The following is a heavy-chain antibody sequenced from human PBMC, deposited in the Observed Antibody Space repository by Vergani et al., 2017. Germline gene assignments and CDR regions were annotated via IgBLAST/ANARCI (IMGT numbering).Heavy chain of an antibody. J-gene: IGHJ3*02. Sequence: QVQLVQSGAELKKPGASVKVSCKASGYTFTSYAMNWVRQAPGQGLEWMGWISTHNGNTDYAQRFQGRVTMTTDTSTSTAYMELRSLRSDDTAVYYCARDSVPDFWSAYSDHDALDIWGQGTMVTVSS. V-gene: IGHV1-18*01. CDR1: GYTFTSYA. CDR2: ISTHNGNT. CDR3: ARDSVPDFWSAYSDHDALDI. D-gene: IGHD3-3*01.